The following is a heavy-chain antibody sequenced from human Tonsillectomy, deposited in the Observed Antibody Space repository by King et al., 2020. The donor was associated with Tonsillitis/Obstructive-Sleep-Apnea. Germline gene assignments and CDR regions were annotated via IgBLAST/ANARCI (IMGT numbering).Heavy chain of an antibody. V-gene: IGHV4-59*01. Sequence: QLQESGPGLVKPSETLSLTCTVSGGSISSYYWSWMRQPPGKGLEWIGYIYYSGSTNYNPPLNRRVTISVDPSKNQFSLKLSSVTAADTAVYYCARDMVLEAGGDAFDIWGQGTMVTVSS. J-gene: IGHJ3*02. D-gene: IGHD2-8*01. CDR2: IYYSGST. CDR3: ARDMVLEAGGDAFDI. CDR1: GGSISSYY.